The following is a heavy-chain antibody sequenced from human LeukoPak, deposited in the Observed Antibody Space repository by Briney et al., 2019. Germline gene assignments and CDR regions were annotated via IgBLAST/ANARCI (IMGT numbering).Heavy chain of an antibody. J-gene: IGHJ6*03. D-gene: IGHD2-2*01. CDR1: GYTFTSYD. CDR3: ARAYCSSTSCYGHYMDV. V-gene: IGHV1-8*01. CDR2: MNPNSGNT. Sequence: ASVKVSCKASGYTFTSYDINWVRQATGQGLEWMGWMNPNSGNTGYAQKFQGRVTMTRNTSISTAYMELSSLRSEDTAVYYCARAYCSSTSCYGHYMDVWGKGTTVTVSS.